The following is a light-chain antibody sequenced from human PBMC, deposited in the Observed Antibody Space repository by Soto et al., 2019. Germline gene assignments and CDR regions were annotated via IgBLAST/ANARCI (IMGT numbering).Light chain of an antibody. CDR1: SGHSNYI. CDR2: LEGSGTY. J-gene: IGLJ3*02. Sequence: QPVLTQSSSASASLGSSVKLTCTLSSGHSNYIIAWHHQQPVKAPRYLMKLEGSGTYNKGSGVPDRFSGSSSGADRYLTISNLQFEDEADYYCETWDSNTRVFGGGTQLTVL. V-gene: IGLV4-60*02. CDR3: ETWDSNTRV.